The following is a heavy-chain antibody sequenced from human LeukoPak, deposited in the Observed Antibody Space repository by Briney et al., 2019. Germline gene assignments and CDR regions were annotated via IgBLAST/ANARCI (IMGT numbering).Heavy chain of an antibody. CDR2: ISYDGSNT. CDR1: GFTFSSYA. J-gene: IGHJ4*02. V-gene: IGHV3-30-3*01. D-gene: IGHD5-18*01. CDR3: ARAINSIQLWFTLPWD. Sequence: GGSLRLSCAASGFTFSSYAMHWVRQAPGKGLEWVAVISYDGSNTYYADSVKGRFTISRDNSKNTLYLQMNSLRAEDTAVYYCARAINSIQLWFTLPWDWGQGTLVTVSS.